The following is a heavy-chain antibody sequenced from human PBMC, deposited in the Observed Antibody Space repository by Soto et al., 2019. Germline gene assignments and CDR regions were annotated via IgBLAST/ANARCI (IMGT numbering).Heavy chain of an antibody. CDR3: AYSRPFYEVLTGYSHAYFFDY. D-gene: IGHD3-9*01. Sequence: SGPTLVNPTQTLTLTCTFSGFSLSTSGVGVARISQPPGKALEWLALIYWDDDKRYSPSLGSRLTITKDTSKNEVVLTMTNMDPVDTATYSCAYSRPFYEVLTGYSHAYFFDYWGQGALVTVSS. CDR2: IYWDDDK. V-gene: IGHV2-5*02. CDR1: GFSLSTSGVG. J-gene: IGHJ4*02.